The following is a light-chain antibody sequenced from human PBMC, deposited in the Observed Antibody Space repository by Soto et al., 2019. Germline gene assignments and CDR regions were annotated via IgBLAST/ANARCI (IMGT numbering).Light chain of an antibody. CDR3: QVYGNSPMYT. CDR1: QSVSNSS. V-gene: IGKV3-20*01. CDR2: SAS. Sequence: EIVLTQSPGTLSLSPRERATFACRASQSVSNSSLAWYHQKPGQAPRLLLFSASRLATGIPDTFSGSGSGTDFTLTIIRLEPEDFAVYYCQVYGNSPMYTFGQGPRLELK. J-gene: IGKJ2*01.